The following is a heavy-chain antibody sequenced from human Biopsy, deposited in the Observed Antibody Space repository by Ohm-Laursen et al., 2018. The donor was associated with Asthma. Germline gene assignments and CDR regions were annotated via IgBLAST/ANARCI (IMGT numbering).Heavy chain of an antibody. CDR3: ARPRWGPYGY. V-gene: IGHV3-48*02. Sequence: SLRLSCAASGFTFRSYSMNWVRQAPGKGLAWVSYISSSSSTIYYADSVNGRFTISKDNAKNSLYLQMNSLRDEDTAVYYCARPRWGPYGYWGQGTLVTVSS. D-gene: IGHD4-17*01. J-gene: IGHJ4*02. CDR1: GFTFRSYS. CDR2: ISSSSSTI.